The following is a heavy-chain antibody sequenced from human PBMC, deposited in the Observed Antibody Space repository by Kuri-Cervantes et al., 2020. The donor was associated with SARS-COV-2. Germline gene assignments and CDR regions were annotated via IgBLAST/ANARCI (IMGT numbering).Heavy chain of an antibody. CDR3: ARGRDKRYSSGSYYYYGMDV. V-gene: IGHV4-34*01. D-gene: IGHD6-19*01. CDR1: GGSFSGYY. J-gene: IGHJ6*02. CDR2: INHSGST. Sequence: TLSLTCAVYGGSFSGYYWIWIRQPPGKGLEWIGEINHSGSTNYNPSLKSRVTIPVDTSKNQFSLKLSSVTAADTAVYYCARGRDKRYSSGSYYYYGMDVWGQGTTVTVSS.